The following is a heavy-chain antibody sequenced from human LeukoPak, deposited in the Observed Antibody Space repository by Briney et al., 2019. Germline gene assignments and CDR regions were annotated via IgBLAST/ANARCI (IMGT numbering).Heavy chain of an antibody. CDR3: ANSGYSYGPGASAFDI. D-gene: IGHD5-18*01. V-gene: IGHV4-34*01. CDR2: INHSGST. J-gene: IGHJ3*02. CDR1: GGSFNGYY. Sequence: SETLSLTCAVYGGSFNGYYWSWIRQPPGKGLEWIGEINHSGSTNYSPSLKSRVTISVDTSKNQFSLKLSSVTAADTAVYYCANSGYSYGPGASAFDIWGQGTMVTVSS.